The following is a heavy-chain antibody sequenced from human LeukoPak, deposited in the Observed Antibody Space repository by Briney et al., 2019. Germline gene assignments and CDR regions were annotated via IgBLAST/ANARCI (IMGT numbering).Heavy chain of an antibody. CDR2: INPNSGGT. CDR1: GYTFTGYY. CDR3: ATDYDILTGYSTVDY. D-gene: IGHD3-9*01. V-gene: IGHV1-2*06. Sequence: GASVKVSCKASGYTFTGYYMHWVRQAPGQGLEWMGRINPNSGGTNYAQQFQGRVTMTRDTSISTAYMELSRLRSDDTAVDYCATDYDILTGYSTVDYWGQGTLVTVSS. J-gene: IGHJ4*02.